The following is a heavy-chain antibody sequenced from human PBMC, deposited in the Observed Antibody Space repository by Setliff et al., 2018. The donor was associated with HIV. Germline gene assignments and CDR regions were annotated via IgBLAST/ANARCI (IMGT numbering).Heavy chain of an antibody. J-gene: IGHJ6*02. V-gene: IGHV3-48*03. CDR1: GFSFSNYD. Sequence: GGSLRLSCVGSGFSFSNYDLNWVRQAPGKGLEWFSYSSDTGSTTYYGDSVKGRFTISRDNAQNSVFLQMNSLRVEDTAVYYCARDYLYYNLYNGSPVYGMDVWGQGTTVTVSS. D-gene: IGHD3-3*01. CDR2: SSDTGSTT. CDR3: ARDYLYYNLYNGSPVYGMDV.